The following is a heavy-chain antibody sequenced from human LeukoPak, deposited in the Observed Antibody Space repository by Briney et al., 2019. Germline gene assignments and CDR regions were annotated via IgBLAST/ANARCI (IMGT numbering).Heavy chain of an antibody. V-gene: IGHV3-48*03. J-gene: IGHJ4*02. CDR1: GFTFSSYE. D-gene: IGHD5-12*01. Sequence: GGSLILSCAASGFTFSSYEMNWVRQAPGKGLEWVSYISSSGSTIYYADSVKGRFTISRDNAKNSLYLQMNSPRAEDTAVYYCARDSVATPFDYWGQGTLVTVSS. CDR3: ARDSVATPFDY. CDR2: ISSSGSTI.